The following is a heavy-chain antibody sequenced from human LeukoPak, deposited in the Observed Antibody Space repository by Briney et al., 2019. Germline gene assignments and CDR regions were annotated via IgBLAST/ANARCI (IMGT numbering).Heavy chain of an antibody. CDR2: IYWSDDK. CDR1: GFSLSTSGVG. J-gene: IGHJ4*02. Sequence: SGPTLLHPTPTLTLTCSWSGFSLSTSGVGVGWIRQPPGKALEWRAVIYWSDDKRYITSLMSRLNITNDVTNNQVVLTMTNMYPVNTATYYCAHSIAYYACVRGNCRLGERGYFDYWGQGNLVTVSS. V-gene: IGHV2-5*01. CDR3: AHSIAYYACVRGNCRLGERGYFDY. D-gene: IGHD3-16*02.